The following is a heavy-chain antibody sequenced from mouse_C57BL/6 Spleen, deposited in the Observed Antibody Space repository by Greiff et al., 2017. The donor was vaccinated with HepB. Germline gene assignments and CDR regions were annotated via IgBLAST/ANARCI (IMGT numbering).Heavy chain of an antibody. CDR2: IRNKANGYTT. D-gene: IGHD1-1*01. J-gene: IGHJ2*01. Sequence: EVKLMESGGGLVQPGGSLSLSCAASGFTFTDYYMSWVRQPPGKALEWLGFIRNKANGYTTEYSASVKGRFTISRDNSQSILYLQMNALRAEDSATYYCARYGGSRGGYYFDYWGQGTTLTVSS. V-gene: IGHV7-3*01. CDR3: ARYGGSRGGYYFDY. CDR1: GFTFTDYY.